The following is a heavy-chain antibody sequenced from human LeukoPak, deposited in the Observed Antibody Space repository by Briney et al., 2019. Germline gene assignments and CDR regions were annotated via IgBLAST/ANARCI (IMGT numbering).Heavy chain of an antibody. CDR2: ISGSGGGT. J-gene: IGHJ4*02. V-gene: IGHV3-23*01. D-gene: IGHD3-16*01. CDR3: AKDLGGQYGLDYFDY. Sequence: GGSLRLSCAASGLTFSSYAMSWVRQAPGKGLEWVSGISGSGGGTYYADSVKGRFTISRDNSKNTLYLQMNSLRAEDTAVYYCAKDLGGQYGLDYFDYWGQGTLVTVSS. CDR1: GLTFSSYA.